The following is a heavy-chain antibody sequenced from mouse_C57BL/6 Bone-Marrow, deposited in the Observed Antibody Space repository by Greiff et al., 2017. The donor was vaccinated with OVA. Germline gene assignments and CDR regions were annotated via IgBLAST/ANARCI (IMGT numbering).Heavy chain of an antibody. V-gene: IGHV1-59*01. D-gene: IGHD2-5*01. Sequence: QVQLQQSGAELVRPGTSVKLSCKASGYTFTSYWMHWVKQRPGQGLEWIGVIDPSDSYTNYNQKFKGKATLTVDTSSSTAYMQLSSLTSEDSAVYYGASPIVSYAMDYWGQGTSVTVSS. CDR3: ASPIVSYAMDY. CDR2: IDPSDSYT. J-gene: IGHJ4*01. CDR1: GYTFTSYW.